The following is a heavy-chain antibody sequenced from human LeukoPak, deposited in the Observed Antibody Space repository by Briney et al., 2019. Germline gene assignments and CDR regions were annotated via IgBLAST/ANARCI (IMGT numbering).Heavy chain of an antibody. CDR3: ASWPVDDGSGSKVDY. CDR1: GFTFSSYW. J-gene: IGHJ4*02. V-gene: IGHV3-7*05. D-gene: IGHD3-10*01. Sequence: PGGSLRLSCAASGFTFSSYWMSWVRQAPGKGLEWVANIKQDGSEKYYVDSVKGRFTISRDNAKNSLYLQMNSLRAEDTAVYYCASWPVDDGSGSKVDYWGQGILVTVSS. CDR2: IKQDGSEK.